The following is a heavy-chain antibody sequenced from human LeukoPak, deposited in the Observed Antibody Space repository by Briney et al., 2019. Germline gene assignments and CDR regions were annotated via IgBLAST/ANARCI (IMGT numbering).Heavy chain of an antibody. D-gene: IGHD2-15*01. CDR2: IYYSGST. V-gene: IGHV4-39*07. Sequence: SETLSLTCTVSGGSISSSSYYWGWIRQPPGKGLEWIGSIYYSGSTYYNPSLKSRVTISVDTSKDQFSLKLNSVTAADTAVYYCARRGYCSGGSCYVDAFDIWGQGTMVTVSS. J-gene: IGHJ3*02. CDR3: ARRGYCSGGSCYVDAFDI. CDR1: GGSISSSSYY.